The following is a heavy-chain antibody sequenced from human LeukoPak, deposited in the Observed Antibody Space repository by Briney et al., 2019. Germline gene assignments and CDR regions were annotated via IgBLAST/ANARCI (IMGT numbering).Heavy chain of an antibody. Sequence: GGSLRLSCAASGFTFSSYWMSWVRQAPGKGLEWVANIKQDGSEKYYVDSVKGRFTIFRDNAKNSLYLQMNSLRAEDTAVYYCARDAESSWTYGSGSYVFRYWGQGTLVTVSS. CDR1: GFTFSSYW. D-gene: IGHD3-10*01. J-gene: IGHJ4*02. CDR3: ARDAESSWTYGSGSYVFRY. CDR2: IKQDGSEK. V-gene: IGHV3-7*01.